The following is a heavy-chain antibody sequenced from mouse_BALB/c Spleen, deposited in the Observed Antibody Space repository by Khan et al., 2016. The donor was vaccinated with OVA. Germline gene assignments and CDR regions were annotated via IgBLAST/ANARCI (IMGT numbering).Heavy chain of an antibody. Sequence: QVQLQQPGAELVKPGASVKISCKASGYTFTSYYMYWVKQRPGQGLEWIGGINPSNGGAHFNEKFKNKATLTVDKSSSTAYMQLSSLTSEDSAVYYGARSGYGNPFDYWGQGTLVTVSA. D-gene: IGHD2-1*01. J-gene: IGHJ3*01. CDR3: ARSGYGNPFDY. CDR1: GYTFTSYY. CDR2: INPSNGGA. V-gene: IGHV1S81*02.